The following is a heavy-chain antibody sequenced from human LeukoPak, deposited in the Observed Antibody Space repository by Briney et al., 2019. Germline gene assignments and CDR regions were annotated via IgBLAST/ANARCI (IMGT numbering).Heavy chain of an antibody. Sequence: GGSLRLSCAASGFTFSSYSMNWVRQAPGKGLEWVSSISSSSSYIYYADSVKGRFTISRDNAKNSLYLQMNSLRAEDTAVYYCARDSEYCSGGSCYSDSYYYYGMDVWGIGTTVTVSS. V-gene: IGHV3-21*01. CDR1: GFTFSSYS. J-gene: IGHJ6*04. D-gene: IGHD2-15*01. CDR3: ARDSEYCSGGSCYSDSYYYYGMDV. CDR2: ISSSSSYI.